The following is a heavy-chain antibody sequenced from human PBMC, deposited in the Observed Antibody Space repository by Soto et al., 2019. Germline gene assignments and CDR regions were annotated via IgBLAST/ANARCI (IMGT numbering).Heavy chain of an antibody. CDR1: GGTFSSYT. J-gene: IGHJ6*02. V-gene: IGHV1-2*04. Sequence: ASVKVSCKASGGTFSSYTISWVRQAPGQGLEWMGRINPNSGGTNYAQKFQGWVTMTRDTSISTAYMELSRLRSDDTAVYYCARGNSIGMDVWGQGTTVTVSS. CDR3: ARGNSIGMDV. D-gene: IGHD2-21*01. CDR2: INPNSGGT.